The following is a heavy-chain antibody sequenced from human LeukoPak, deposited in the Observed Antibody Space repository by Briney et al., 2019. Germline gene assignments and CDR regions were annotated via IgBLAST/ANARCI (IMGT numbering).Heavy chain of an antibody. V-gene: IGHV3-30*02. J-gene: IGHJ3*02. Sequence: GGSLRLSCAASGFSFSSFGVNWVRQAPGKGLEWVTFIRTDGSNKYSADSVKGRFTISRDNSKNTLYLQMNSLRAEDTAMYYCAKGRDYAFDIWGRGTMVTVSS. CDR2: IRTDGSNK. CDR3: AKGRDYAFDI. D-gene: IGHD3/OR15-3a*01. CDR1: GFSFSSFG.